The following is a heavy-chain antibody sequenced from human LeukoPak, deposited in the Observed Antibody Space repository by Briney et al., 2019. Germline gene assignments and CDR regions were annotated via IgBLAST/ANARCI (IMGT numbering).Heavy chain of an antibody. CDR1: GYTFTSYG. D-gene: IGHD2-2*02. V-gene: IGHV1-18*01. J-gene: IGHJ4*02. CDR2: ISAYNGNA. CDR3: ARVSGRRYCSSTSCYTGDY. Sequence: GASVKVSCKASGYTFTSYGISWVRQAPGQGLEWMGWISAYNGNANYAQKLQGRVTMTTDTSTSTAYMELRSLRSDDTAVYYCARVSGRRYCSSTSCYTGDYWGQGTLVTVSS.